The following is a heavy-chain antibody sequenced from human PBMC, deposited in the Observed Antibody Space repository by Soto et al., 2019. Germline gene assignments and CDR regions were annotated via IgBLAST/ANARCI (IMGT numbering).Heavy chain of an antibody. Sequence: ASVKVSCKASGYTFTGYYMHWVRQAPGQGLEWMGWINPNSGGTNYAQKFQGWVTMTRDTSISTAYMELSRLRSDDTAVYYCARFGEPAGPHDYYYYGMDVWGQGTTVTVSS. D-gene: IGHD2-2*01. CDR3: ARFGEPAGPHDYYYYGMDV. V-gene: IGHV1-2*04. CDR2: INPNSGGT. CDR1: GYTFTGYY. J-gene: IGHJ6*02.